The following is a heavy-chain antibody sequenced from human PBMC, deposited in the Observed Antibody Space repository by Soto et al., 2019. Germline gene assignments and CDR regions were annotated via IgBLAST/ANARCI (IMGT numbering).Heavy chain of an antibody. CDR1: GFSISRFG. CDR3: ARDGYCISTTCYFLPDV. Sequence: GGSLRLSCAASGFSISRFGMNWVRQAPGNGLEWVSYISSSSSTIYYADSVKGRFTISRDNAKNSLYLQMNSLRDEDTAVYYCARDGYCISTTCYFLPDVWGQGTSVTVSS. CDR2: ISSSSSTI. D-gene: IGHD2-2*03. J-gene: IGHJ6*02. V-gene: IGHV3-48*02.